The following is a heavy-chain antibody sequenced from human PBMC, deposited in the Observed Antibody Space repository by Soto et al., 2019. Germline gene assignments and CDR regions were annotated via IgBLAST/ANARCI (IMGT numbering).Heavy chain of an antibody. D-gene: IGHD3-22*01. CDR3: ARDLRTKETYYYDSSGYWD. CDR1: GGTFSSYA. V-gene: IGHV1-69*01. CDR2: IIPIFGTA. Sequence: QVQLVQSGAEVKKPGSSVKVSCKASGGTFSSYAISWVRQAPGQGLEWMGGIIPIFGTANYAQKFQGRVTITADESTRTAYMELSSLRSEDTAVYYCARDLRTKETYYYDSSGYWDWGQGTLVTVSS. J-gene: IGHJ4*02.